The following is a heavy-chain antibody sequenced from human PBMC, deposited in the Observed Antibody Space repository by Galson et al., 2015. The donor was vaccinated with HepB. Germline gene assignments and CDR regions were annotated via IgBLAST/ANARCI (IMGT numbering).Heavy chain of an antibody. CDR2: ISSNGGST. D-gene: IGHD1/OR15-1a*01. V-gene: IGHV3-64D*06. CDR3: VKGREQTTPYDAFDI. J-gene: IGHJ3*02. Sequence: SLRLSCAASGFTFSSYAMHWVRQAPGKGLEYVSAISSNGGSTYYADSVKGRFTISRDNSKNTLYLQMSSLRAEDTAVYYCVKGREQTTPYDAFDIWGQGTMVTVSS. CDR1: GFTFSSYA.